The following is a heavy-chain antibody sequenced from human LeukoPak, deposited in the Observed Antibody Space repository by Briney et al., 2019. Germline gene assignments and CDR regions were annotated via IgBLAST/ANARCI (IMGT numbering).Heavy chain of an antibody. CDR3: ARGVRRGLRFLEWPPYLMDV. J-gene: IGHJ6*02. Sequence: ASVKVSCKASGYTFTSYDINWVRQATGQGLEWMGWMNPNSGNTGYAQKFQGRVTMTRNTSISTAYMELGSLRSEDTAVYYCARGVRRGLRFLEWPPYLMDVWAQGTTVTVSS. D-gene: IGHD3-3*01. CDR1: GYTFTSYD. V-gene: IGHV1-8*01. CDR2: MNPNSGNT.